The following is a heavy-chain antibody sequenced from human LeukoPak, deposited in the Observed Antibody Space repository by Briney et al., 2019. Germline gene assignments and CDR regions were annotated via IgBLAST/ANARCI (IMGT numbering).Heavy chain of an antibody. Sequence: ASVKVSCKASGYTFTSYDINWVRQATGQGLEWMGWVNPNSGNTGYAQKLQGRVTITRNTSISTAYMELSSLRSEDTAVYYCATPQEGDAFDIWGQGTMVTVSS. CDR1: GYTFTSYD. CDR3: ATPQEGDAFDI. V-gene: IGHV1-8*03. J-gene: IGHJ3*02. CDR2: VNPNSGNT. D-gene: IGHD1-14*01.